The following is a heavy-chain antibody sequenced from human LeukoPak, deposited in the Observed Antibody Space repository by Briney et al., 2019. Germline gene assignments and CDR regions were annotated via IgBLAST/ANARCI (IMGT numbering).Heavy chain of an antibody. CDR1: GYTFTNYG. J-gene: IGHJ4*02. Sequence: GASVKVSCKASGYTFTNYGISWVRQAPGQGLEWMGWISAYNGYTNYAQKLQGRVTMTTDTSTSTAYMELRSLRSDDTAVYYCARDKTIANPGIVANRGNVENWAQGTLVTVSS. CDR2: ISAYNGYT. D-gene: IGHD3-22*01. CDR3: ARDKTIANPGIVANRGNVEN. V-gene: IGHV1-18*01.